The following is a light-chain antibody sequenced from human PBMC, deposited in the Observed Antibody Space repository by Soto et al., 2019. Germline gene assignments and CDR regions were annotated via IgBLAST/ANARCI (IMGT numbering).Light chain of an antibody. V-gene: IGLV3-21*02. CDR2: DDI. J-gene: IGLJ2*01. CDR3: QVWDSSNAHPI. Sequence: SYELTQPPSMSVAPGQTARVTCGGAISGSNSVHWYQQKPGQAPVLVVYDDIERPSGIPERFSGSNSGNTATLSITRVEAGDEADYYCQVWDSSNAHPIFGGGTKLTVL. CDR1: ISGSNS.